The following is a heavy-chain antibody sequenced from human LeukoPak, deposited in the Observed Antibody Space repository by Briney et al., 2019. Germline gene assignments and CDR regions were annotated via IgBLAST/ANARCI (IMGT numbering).Heavy chain of an antibody. J-gene: IGHJ4*02. CDR1: GGSISSSSYY. V-gene: IGHV4-39*01. CDR2: IYYSGST. D-gene: IGHD5-24*01. Sequence: SETLSLTCTVSGGSISSSSYYWGWIRQPPGKGLEWIGSIYYSGSTYYNPSLKSRVTISVDTPKNQFSLKLSSVTAADTAVYYCARRDGYNYYFDYWGQGTLVTVSS. CDR3: ARRDGYNYYFDY.